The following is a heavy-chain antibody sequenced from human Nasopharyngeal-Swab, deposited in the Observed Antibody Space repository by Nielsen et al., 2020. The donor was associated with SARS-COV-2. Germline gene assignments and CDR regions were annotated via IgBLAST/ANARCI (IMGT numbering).Heavy chain of an antibody. CDR1: GGSISSGDYY. CDR2: IYYSGNT. J-gene: IGHJ1*01. V-gene: IGHV4-30-4*01. CDR3: ARSGYDWEYFQH. D-gene: IGHD5-12*01. Sequence: SETLSLTCTVSGGSISSGDYYWSWIRQPPGKGLEWIGYIYYSGNTYYNPSLKSRVTISVDTSKNQFSLKLSSVTAADTAVYYCARSGYDWEYFQHWGQGTLVTVSS.